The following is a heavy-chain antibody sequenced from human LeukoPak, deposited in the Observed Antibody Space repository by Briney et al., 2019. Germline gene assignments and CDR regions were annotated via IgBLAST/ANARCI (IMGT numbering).Heavy chain of an antibody. D-gene: IGHD3-3*01. Sequence: GGSLRLSCAASGFTFSSYWMSWVRRAPGKGLEWVANIKQDGSEKYYVDSVKGRFTISRDNAKNSLYLQMNSLRAEDTAVYYCARVGTIFGVVTHYNMDVWGKGTTVIVSS. J-gene: IGHJ6*03. CDR2: IKQDGSEK. V-gene: IGHV3-7*01. CDR3: ARVGTIFGVVTHYNMDV. CDR1: GFTFSSYW.